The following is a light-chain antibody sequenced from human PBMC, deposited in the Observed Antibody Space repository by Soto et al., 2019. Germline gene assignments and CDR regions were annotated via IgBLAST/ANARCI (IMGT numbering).Light chain of an antibody. Sequence: EIVMTQSPATLSVSPGGSATLSCRASQHVSSNFAWYRQKPGQAPTLLIYRASTRATGIPARFSGSGSGTELPLTIRSLQSEDFAVYYCQKYNNWPYTFGQGTKLEIK. CDR2: RAS. CDR1: QHVSSN. J-gene: IGKJ2*01. CDR3: QKYNNWPYT. V-gene: IGKV3-15*01.